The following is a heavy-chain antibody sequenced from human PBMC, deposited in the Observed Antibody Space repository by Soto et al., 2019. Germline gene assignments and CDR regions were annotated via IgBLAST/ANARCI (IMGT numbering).Heavy chain of an antibody. CDR3: ASEGPYIYAGIALAYGEHRDVHWF. D-gene: IGHD6-19*01. CDR2: IIPILGIA. CDR1: GSTFSSYT. V-gene: IGHV1-69*02. Sequence: SVKVSCKASGSTFSSYTISWVRQAPGQGLEWMGRIIPILGIANYAQKFQGRVTITADKSTSTAYMELSSLGSEDTAVYYCASEGPYIYAGIALAYGEHRDVHWF. J-gene: IGHJ5*01.